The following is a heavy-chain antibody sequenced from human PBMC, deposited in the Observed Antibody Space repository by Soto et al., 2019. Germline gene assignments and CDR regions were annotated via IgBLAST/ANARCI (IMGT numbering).Heavy chain of an antibody. D-gene: IGHD3-16*02. CDR3: ARDRISAGMDV. CDR2: IQSGGRT. CDR1: GFTVSSKY. Sequence: GGSLRLSCAASGFTVSSKYMSWVRQAPGKGLEWVSVIQSGGRTYYADSVKGRFTISRDTSENTLYLQMNSLRAEDTAVYYCARDRISAGMDVWGQGTTVTVSS. V-gene: IGHV3-66*01. J-gene: IGHJ6*02.